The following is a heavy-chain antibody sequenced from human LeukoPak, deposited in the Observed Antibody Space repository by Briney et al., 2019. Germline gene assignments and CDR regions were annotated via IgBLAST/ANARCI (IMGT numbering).Heavy chain of an antibody. V-gene: IGHV4-59*01. CDR3: ARGQAVAGV. CDR2: IYYSGYT. J-gene: IGHJ4*02. Sequence: SETLSLTCSVSGGSISSYYWSWIRQPPGKGLEWIGYIYYSGYTNYNPSLKSRVTMSVDTSKNQFSLQLSSVTAADTAVYYCARGQAVAGVRGQGTLVTVSS. CDR1: GGSISSYY. D-gene: IGHD6-19*01.